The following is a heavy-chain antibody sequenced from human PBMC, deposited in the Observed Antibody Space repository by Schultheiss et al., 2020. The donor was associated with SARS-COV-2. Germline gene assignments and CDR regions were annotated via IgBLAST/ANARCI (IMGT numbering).Heavy chain of an antibody. V-gene: IGHV3-23*01. CDR3: ARDIAARRFDY. J-gene: IGHJ4*02. D-gene: IGHD6-6*01. Sequence: LSLTCTVSGGSISSYYWSWIRQPPGKGLEWVSGISWNSGSIGYADSVKGRFTISRDNSKNTLFLQMDSLRAEDTAVYYCARDIAARRFDYWGQGTLVTVSS. CDR1: GGSISSYY. CDR2: ISWNSGSI.